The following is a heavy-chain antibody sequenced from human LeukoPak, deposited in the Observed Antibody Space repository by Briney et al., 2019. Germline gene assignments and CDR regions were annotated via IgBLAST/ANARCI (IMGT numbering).Heavy chain of an antibody. V-gene: IGHV1-8*01. Sequence: ASVKVSCKASGYTFTSYDINWVRQATGQGLEWMGWMNPNSGNTGYAQKFQGRVTMTRNTSISTAYMELSSLRSEDTAVYYCAREGPTWDAFDIWGQGTMVTVSS. CDR1: GYTFTSYD. J-gene: IGHJ3*02. D-gene: IGHD3-16*01. CDR3: AREGPTWDAFDI. CDR2: MNPNSGNT.